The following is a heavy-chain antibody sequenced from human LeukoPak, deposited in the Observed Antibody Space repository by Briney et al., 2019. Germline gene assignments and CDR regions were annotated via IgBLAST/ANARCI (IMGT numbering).Heavy chain of an antibody. CDR3: AKGPAAIGYFEH. J-gene: IGHJ1*01. CDR1: GFTFSSYA. V-gene: IGHV3-23*01. Sequence: GGSLRLSCAASGFTFSSYAMSWVRQAPGKGLEWVSGISGSGGCTYYADSVKGRFTISRDNSKNTLYLQMNSLRGEDTAVYYCAKGPAAIGYFEHWGQGILVTVSS. CDR2: ISGSGGCT. D-gene: IGHD2-2*01.